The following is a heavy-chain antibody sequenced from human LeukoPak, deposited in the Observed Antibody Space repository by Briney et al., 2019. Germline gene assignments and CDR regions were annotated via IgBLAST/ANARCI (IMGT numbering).Heavy chain of an antibody. D-gene: IGHD4-17*01. CDR3: AGGLRSGLIDY. CDR1: EFTVNNNY. V-gene: IGHV3-53*01. Sequence: GGSLRLSCAASEFTVNNNYMSWVRQAPGKGLEWVSTIYSAGSTNYADSVKGRFTIPRDNSKNTMYLQMNSLRAEDTAVYYCAGGLRSGLIDYWGQGTLVTVSS. J-gene: IGHJ4*02. CDR2: IYSAGST.